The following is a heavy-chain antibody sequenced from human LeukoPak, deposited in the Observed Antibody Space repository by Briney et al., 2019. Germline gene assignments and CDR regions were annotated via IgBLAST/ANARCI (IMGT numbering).Heavy chain of an antibody. CDR2: ISSSSSYI. D-gene: IGHD2-15*01. V-gene: IGHV3-21*01. J-gene: IGHJ5*02. CDR3: ARDPSEYCSGGSCKRAWFDP. Sequence: GGSLRLSCAASGFTFSSYSMNWVRQAPGKGLEWVSSISSSSSYIYYADSVKGRFTISRDNAKNSLYLQMNSLRAEDTAVYYCARDPSEYCSGGSCKRAWFDPWGQGTLVTVSS. CDR1: GFTFSSYS.